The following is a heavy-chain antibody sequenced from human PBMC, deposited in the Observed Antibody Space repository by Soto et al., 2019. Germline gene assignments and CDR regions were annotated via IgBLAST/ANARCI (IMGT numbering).Heavy chain of an antibody. CDR3: AKGVGSSGRYNYHMDG. D-gene: IGHD3-22*01. J-gene: IGHJ6*03. CDR2: ISDGGAGT. V-gene: IGHV3-23*01. CDR1: GFTFSSYA. Sequence: EVQLLESGGGLVLPGGSLRLSCAASGFTFSSYAMSWVRQAPGKGLEWVSGISDGGAGTYYGDSVKGRFTISRDNSKNTLYLQMNSLRAEDTAVYYCAKGVGSSGRYNYHMDGWGKGTTVTVSS.